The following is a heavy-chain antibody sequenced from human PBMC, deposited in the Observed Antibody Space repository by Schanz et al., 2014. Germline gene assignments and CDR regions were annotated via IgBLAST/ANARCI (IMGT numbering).Heavy chain of an antibody. CDR1: GFSFGTYA. Sequence: EVQLVESGGGLVQPGGSLRLSCAASGFSFGTYAMSWVRQAPGKGLLWVSSISGTGGDDTYYADSVKGRFTISRDNSKNTLYLQMNSLRAEDTAVYCCAKGRFGELSAFDVWGQGTMVTVSS. J-gene: IGHJ3*01. D-gene: IGHD3-10*01. CDR3: AKGRFGELSAFDV. CDR2: ISGTGGDDT. V-gene: IGHV3-23*04.